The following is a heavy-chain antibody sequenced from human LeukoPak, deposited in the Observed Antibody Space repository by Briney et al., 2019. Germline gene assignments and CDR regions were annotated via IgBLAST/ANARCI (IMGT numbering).Heavy chain of an antibody. CDR3: ARLYVLRYFDARHYFDY. V-gene: IGHV4-38-2*02. J-gene: IGHJ4*02. CDR2: IYHSGST. Sequence: SETLSLTCTVSGYSISSGYYWGWIRQPPGKGLEWIGSIYHSGSTYYNPSLKSRVTISVDTSKNQFSLKLSSVTAADTAVYYCARLYVLRYFDARHYFDYWGQGTLVTVSS. D-gene: IGHD3-9*01. CDR1: GYSISSGYY.